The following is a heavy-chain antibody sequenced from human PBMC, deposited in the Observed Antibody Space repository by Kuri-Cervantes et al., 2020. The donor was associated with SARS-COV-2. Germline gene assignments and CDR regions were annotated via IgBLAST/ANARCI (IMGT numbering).Heavy chain of an antibody. CDR3: ARDRLYDFWSGYYTGGFDY. J-gene: IGHJ4*02. V-gene: IGHV1-18*01. Sequence: ASVKVSCKASGYTFTSYGISWVRQAPGRGLEWMGWISAYNGNTNYAQKLQGRVTMTTDTSTSTAYMELRSLRSDDTAVYYCARDRLYDFWSGYYTGGFDYWGQGTLVTVSS. CDR2: ISAYNGNT. CDR1: GYTFTSYG. D-gene: IGHD3-3*01.